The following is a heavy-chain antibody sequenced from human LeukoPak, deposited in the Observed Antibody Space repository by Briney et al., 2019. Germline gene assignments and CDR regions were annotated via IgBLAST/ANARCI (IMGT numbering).Heavy chain of an antibody. CDR2: ISYSGNT. CDR1: GGSISSYY. Sequence: SETLSLTCTVSGGSISSYYWNWIRQPPGKGLEWIRYISYSGNTNYNPSLKSRVTISVDTSKNQFSLKLSSVTAADTAVYFCATYTIAAGGYYYYGMDVWGQGTTVTVSS. J-gene: IGHJ6*02. V-gene: IGHV4-59*08. CDR3: ATYTIAAGGYYYYGMDV. D-gene: IGHD6-13*01.